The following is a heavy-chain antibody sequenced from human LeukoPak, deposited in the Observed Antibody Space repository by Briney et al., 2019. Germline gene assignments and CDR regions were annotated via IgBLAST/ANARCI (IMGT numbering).Heavy chain of an antibody. V-gene: IGHV4-59*08. CDR1: GGSISSYY. Sequence: SETVSLTCTVSGGSISSYYWSWIRQPPGKGLEWIAYIYNSGTNYNPSLKSRVTISVDTSKNQFSLKLNSVTAADTAVYYCARGDFYDGGGRNWFDPWGQGTLVTASP. CDR3: ARGDFYDGGGRNWFDP. J-gene: IGHJ5*02. CDR2: IYNSGT. D-gene: IGHD3-16*01.